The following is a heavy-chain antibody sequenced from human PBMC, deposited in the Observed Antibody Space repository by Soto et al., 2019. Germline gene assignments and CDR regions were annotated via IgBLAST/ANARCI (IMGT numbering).Heavy chain of an antibody. CDR1: GYTFTRYA. CDR2: INTGIGNT. J-gene: IGHJ4*02. D-gene: IGHD3-3*01. CDR3: VRDLTYNDFWSGSGFGY. Sequence: ASVKVSWKASGYTFTRYAIHWVRQNHGHRPEWMGWINTGIGNTEYSEKLQGRATITRDTSATTVYMELSSLRSEDTAVYYCVRDLTYNDFWSGSGFGYWGQGTPVTVSS. V-gene: IGHV1-3*04.